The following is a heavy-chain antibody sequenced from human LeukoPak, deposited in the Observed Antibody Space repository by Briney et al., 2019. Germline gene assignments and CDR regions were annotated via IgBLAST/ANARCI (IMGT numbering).Heavy chain of an antibody. Sequence: GGSLRLSCAASGFTFSNYAMSWVRQAPGKGLEWVSAISDDGGDTKYAESVKGRFTISRDNSRNRLYLQMNSLRVEDTAIYYCGRDWKLDYWGQGILVTVS. V-gene: IGHV3-23*01. D-gene: IGHD1-1*01. CDR2: ISDDGGDT. CDR1: GFTFSNYA. CDR3: GRDWKLDY. J-gene: IGHJ4*02.